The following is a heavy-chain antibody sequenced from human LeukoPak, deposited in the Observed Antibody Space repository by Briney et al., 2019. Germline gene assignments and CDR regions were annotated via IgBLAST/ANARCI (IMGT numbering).Heavy chain of an antibody. CDR3: ARGRGYCDGGSWDGFDY. V-gene: IGHV4-34*01. Sequence: KASETLSLTCAVYGGSFSGYYWSWIRQPPGKGLEWIGEINHSGSTNYSPSLKSRVTISVDTSKNQFSLKLSSVTAADTAVYYCARGRGYCDGGSWDGFDYWGQGTLVTVSS. J-gene: IGHJ4*02. CDR1: GGSFSGYY. D-gene: IGHD2-15*01. CDR2: INHSGST.